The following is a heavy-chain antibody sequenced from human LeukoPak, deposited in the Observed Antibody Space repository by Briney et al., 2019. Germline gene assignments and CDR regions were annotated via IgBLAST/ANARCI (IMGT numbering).Heavy chain of an antibody. CDR1: GGSISSSSYY. CDR3: ARKVLGYCSGGSCYSNWFDP. CDR2: IYYSGST. D-gene: IGHD2-15*01. Sequence: SETLSLTCTVSGGSISSSSYYWGWIRQPPGKGLEWIGSIYYSGSTYYNPSLKSRVTISVDTSKNQFSLKLSSVTAADTAVYYCARKVLGYCSGGSCYSNWFDPWGQGTLVTVSS. V-gene: IGHV4-39*07. J-gene: IGHJ5*02.